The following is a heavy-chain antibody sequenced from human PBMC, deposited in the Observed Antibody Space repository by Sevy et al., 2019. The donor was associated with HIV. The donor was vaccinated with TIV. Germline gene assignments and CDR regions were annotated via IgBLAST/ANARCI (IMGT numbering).Heavy chain of an antibody. CDR1: GFTFGDYA. D-gene: IGHD3-16*01. CDR2: ITSKAYGGTT. V-gene: IGHV3-49*03. Sequence: SLRLSCTASGFTFGDYAMSWFRQAPGKGLEWVGFITSKAYGGTTEYAASVKGRFTISRDDSKSIAYLQMYSLKTEDTAVYYCTSGPPMIGAFDIWGQGTMVTVSS. J-gene: IGHJ3*02. CDR3: TSGPPMIGAFDI.